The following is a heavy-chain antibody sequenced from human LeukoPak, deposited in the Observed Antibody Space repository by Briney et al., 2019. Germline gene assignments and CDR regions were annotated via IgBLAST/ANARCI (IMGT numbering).Heavy chain of an antibody. CDR1: GYTFTGYY. V-gene: IGHV1-2*02. J-gene: IGHJ5*02. CDR2: INPNSGGT. Sequence: ASVKVSCKASGYTFTGYYMHWVRQAPGQGLEWMGWINPNSGGTNYAQKFQGRVTMTRDTSVSTAYMELSRLRSDDTAVYYCARVPAFGYCSSTSCPNWFDPWGQGTLVTVSS. D-gene: IGHD2-2*01. CDR3: ARVPAFGYCSSTSCPNWFDP.